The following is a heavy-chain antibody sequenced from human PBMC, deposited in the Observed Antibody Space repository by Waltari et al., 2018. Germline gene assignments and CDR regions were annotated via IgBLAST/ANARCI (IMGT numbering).Heavy chain of an antibody. Sequence: QVQLRESGPGLVKPSQTLSLTCSVSGGSVSSGLHYWSWIRQSPGKGLEWSGYISHSGTTYYTPCLRGRLPLSVDTSNYQSSLKLTSVTAADTAVYYCARVVKYYDSFGFPSDYMDVWGKGTTVIVSS. CDR2: ISHSGTT. J-gene: IGHJ6*03. D-gene: IGHD3-22*01. CDR3: ARVVKYYDSFGFPSDYMDV. V-gene: IGHV4-30-4*08. CDR1: GGSVSSGLHY.